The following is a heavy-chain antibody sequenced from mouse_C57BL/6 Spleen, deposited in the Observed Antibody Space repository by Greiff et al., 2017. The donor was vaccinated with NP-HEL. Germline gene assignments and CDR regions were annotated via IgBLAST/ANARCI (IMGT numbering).Heavy chain of an antibody. CDR2: IDPSDSYT. J-gene: IGHJ4*01. V-gene: IGHV1-50*01. CDR1: GYTFTSYW. Sequence: QVQLQQPGAELVKPGASVKLSCKASGYTFTSYWMQWVKQRPGQGLEWIGEIDPSDSYTHYNQKFKGKATLTVDTSSSTAYMQLSSLTSEDSAVYYCASYSNYGAMDYWGQGTSVTVSS. D-gene: IGHD2-5*01. CDR3: ASYSNYGAMDY.